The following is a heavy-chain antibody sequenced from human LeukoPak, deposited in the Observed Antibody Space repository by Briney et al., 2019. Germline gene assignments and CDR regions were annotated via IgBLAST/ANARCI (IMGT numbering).Heavy chain of an antibody. J-gene: IGHJ6*02. CDR1: GGSISSGDYY. Sequence: PSETLSLTCTVSGGSISSGDYYWSWIRQPPGKGLEWIGYIHYSGSNYYNPSLKSRVTISVDTSKNQFSLKLSSVTAADTAVYYCARVGNSYGMGVWGQGTTVTVSS. V-gene: IGHV4-30-4*01. CDR3: ARVGNSYGMGV. CDR2: IHYSGSN. D-gene: IGHD2/OR15-2a*01.